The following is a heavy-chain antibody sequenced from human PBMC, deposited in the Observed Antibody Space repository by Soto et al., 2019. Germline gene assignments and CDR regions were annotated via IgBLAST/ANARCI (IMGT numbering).Heavy chain of an antibody. J-gene: IGHJ4*02. V-gene: IGHV4-39*01. CDR1: GGSISSSSYY. Sequence: SETLSLTCTVSGGSISSSSYYWGWIRQPPGKGLEWIGSIHYSGSTYYNPSLKSRVTISVDTSKNQFSLKLSSVTAADTAVYYCARRLGGRDNSSPHFDYWGQGTLVTVSS. D-gene: IGHD6-6*01. CDR3: ARRLGGRDNSSPHFDY. CDR2: IHYSGST.